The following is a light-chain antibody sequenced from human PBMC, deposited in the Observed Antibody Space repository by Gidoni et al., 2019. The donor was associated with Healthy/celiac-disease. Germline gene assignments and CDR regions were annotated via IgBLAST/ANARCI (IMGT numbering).Light chain of an antibody. J-gene: IGLJ2*01. CDR1: KLGDKY. CDR2: QYS. V-gene: IGLV3-1*01. CDR3: PAWDSSTAV. Sequence: SYELTQPPSVSVSPGQTASITCSGDKLGDKYACWSQQKQGQSPVLVIYQYSKRPSGIPERFSGSHSGTTATLTISGTQAMDEADYYCPAWDSSTAVFGGGTKLTVL.